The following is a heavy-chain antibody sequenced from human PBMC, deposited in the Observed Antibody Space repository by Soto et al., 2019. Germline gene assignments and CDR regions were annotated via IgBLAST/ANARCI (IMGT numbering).Heavy chain of an antibody. CDR3: ARRVGTGAFDI. V-gene: IGHV4-39*01. Sequence: QLQLQESGPGLVKPSETLSLTCTVSGGSISSSSYYWGWIRQPPGKGLEWIGSIYYSGSTYYNPSLKSRVTISVDTSKNQFSLKLSSVTAADPAVYYCARRVGTGAFDIWGQGTMVTVSS. CDR2: IYYSGST. J-gene: IGHJ3*02. D-gene: IGHD2-21*02. CDR1: GGSISSSSYY.